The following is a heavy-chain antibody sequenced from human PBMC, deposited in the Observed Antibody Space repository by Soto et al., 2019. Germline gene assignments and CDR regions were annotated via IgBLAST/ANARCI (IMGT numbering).Heavy chain of an antibody. J-gene: IGHJ6*02. CDR3: ASNFGYSGNYYYYYGMDV. CDR2: IIPIFGTA. D-gene: IGHD1-26*01. V-gene: IGHV1-69*13. CDR1: GGTFSIYA. Sequence: GASVKVSCKASGGTFSIYAISWVRQAPGQGLEWMGGIIPIFGTANYAQKFQGRVTITADESTSTAYMELSSLRSDDTAVYYCASNFGYSGNYYYYYGMDVWGQGTTVTVSS.